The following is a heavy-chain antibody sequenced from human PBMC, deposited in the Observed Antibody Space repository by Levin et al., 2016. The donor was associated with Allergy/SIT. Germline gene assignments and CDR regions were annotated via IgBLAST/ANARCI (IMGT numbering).Heavy chain of an antibody. CDR3: AKGNLLRGAPDY. D-gene: IGHD2-15*01. J-gene: IGHJ4*02. V-gene: IGHV3-11*03. Sequence: WIRQPPGKGLEWVSYISSSSSYTNYADSVKGRFTISRDNAKNSLYLQMNSLRAEDTAVYYCAKGNLLRGAPDYWGQGTLVTVSS. CDR2: ISSSSSYT.